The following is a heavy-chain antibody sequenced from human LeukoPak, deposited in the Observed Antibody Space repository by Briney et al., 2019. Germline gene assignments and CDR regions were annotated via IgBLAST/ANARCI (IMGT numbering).Heavy chain of an antibody. V-gene: IGHV4-34*01. CDR2: INHSGST. CDR1: GGSFSGYY. Sequence: PSETLSLTCAVYGGSFSGYYWSWIRQPPGKGLEWIGEINHSGSTNYNPSLKSRVTISVDTSKNQFSLKLSSVTATDTAVYYCARDSYYYDSSGYYYVGAFDIWGQGTMVTVSS. J-gene: IGHJ3*02. CDR3: ARDSYYYDSSGYYYVGAFDI. D-gene: IGHD3-22*01.